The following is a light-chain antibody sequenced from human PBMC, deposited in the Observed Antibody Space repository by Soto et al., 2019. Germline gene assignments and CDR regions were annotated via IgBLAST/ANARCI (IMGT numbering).Light chain of an antibody. CDR3: QQYDKYLT. CDR2: DAS. J-gene: IGKJ1*01. CDR1: QSISVS. Sequence: IQMTQSRSTLSASVGGTVTITCRASQSISVSLAWYQQKPGKAPNLLIYDASTLQGGVPSRFSGSGSGTEFTLTVTSLQPEEFATYFCQQYDKYLTFGHGTKVDIK. V-gene: IGKV1-5*01.